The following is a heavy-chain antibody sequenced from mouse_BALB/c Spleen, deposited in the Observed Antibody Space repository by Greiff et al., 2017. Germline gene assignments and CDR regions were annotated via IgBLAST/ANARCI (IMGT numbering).Heavy chain of an antibody. CDR1: GFTFSSYA. D-gene: IGHD4-1*01. J-gene: IGHJ2*01. V-gene: IGHV5-9-3*01. Sequence: EVQVVESGGGLVKPGGSLKLSCAASGFTFSSYAMSWVRQTPEKRLEWVATISSGGSYTYYPDSVKGRFTISRDNAKNTLYLQMSSLRSEDTAMYYCARHGSGTNFDYWGQGTTHTVSS. CDR2: ISSGGSYT. CDR3: ARHGSGTNFDY.